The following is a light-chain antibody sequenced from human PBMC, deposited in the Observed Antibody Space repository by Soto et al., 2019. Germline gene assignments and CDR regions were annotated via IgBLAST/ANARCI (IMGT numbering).Light chain of an antibody. CDR1: SSNIGTYT. CDR2: STN. CDR3: AAWDDTLNGWV. J-gene: IGLJ3*02. Sequence: QSVLTQPPSASGTPGQRVTISCSGSSSNIGTYTANWYQQLPGTAPRLLIYSTNQRPSRVPARFSGSRSGTSASLAISGLQSDDEANYYCAAWDDTLNGWVFGGGTKVTVL. V-gene: IGLV1-44*01.